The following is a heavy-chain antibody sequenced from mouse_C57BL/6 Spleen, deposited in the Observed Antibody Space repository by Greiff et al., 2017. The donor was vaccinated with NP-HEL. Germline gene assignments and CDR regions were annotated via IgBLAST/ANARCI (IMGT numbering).Heavy chain of an antibody. V-gene: IGHV1-61*01. D-gene: IGHD1-1*01. J-gene: IGHJ1*03. CDR3: ARRGSSLWYFDV. CDR2: IYPSDSET. Sequence: VQLQQPGAELVRPGSSVKLSCKASGYTFTSYWMAWVKQRPGQGLEWIGNIYPSDSETHYNQKFKDKATLTVDKSSSTAYMQLSSLTSEDSAVYYCARRGSSLWYFDVWGTGTTVTVSS. CDR1: GYTFTSYW.